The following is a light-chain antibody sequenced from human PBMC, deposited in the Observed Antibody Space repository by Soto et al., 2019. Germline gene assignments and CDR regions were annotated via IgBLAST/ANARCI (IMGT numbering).Light chain of an antibody. Sequence: QLVLTQPPSASASLGASVTLTCTLSSGYSNYKVDWYQQRPGKGPRFVMRVGTGGIVGSKGDGIPDRFSVLGSGLNRYLTIKNIQEEDESDYHCGADHGRGSNFVVFGGGTKLTVL. CDR1: SGYSNYK. CDR3: GADHGRGSNFVV. J-gene: IGLJ2*01. CDR2: VGTGGIVG. V-gene: IGLV9-49*01.